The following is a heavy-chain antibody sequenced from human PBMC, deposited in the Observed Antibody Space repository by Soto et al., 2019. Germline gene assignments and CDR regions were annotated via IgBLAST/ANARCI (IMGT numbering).Heavy chain of an antibody. V-gene: IGHV3-53*04. D-gene: IGHD5-12*01. CDR2: IYSGGST. CDR3: ARAHSGYDHYYYYYYYMDV. J-gene: IGHJ6*03. Sequence: GGSLRLSCAASGFTVSSNYMSWVRQAPGKGLEWVSVIYSGGSTYYADSVKGRFTISRHNSKNTLYLQMNSLRAEDTAVYYCARAHSGYDHYYYYYYYMDVWGKGTTVTVSS. CDR1: GFTVSSNY.